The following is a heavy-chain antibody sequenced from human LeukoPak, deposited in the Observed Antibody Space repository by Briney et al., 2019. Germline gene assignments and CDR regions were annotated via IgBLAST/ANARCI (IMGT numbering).Heavy chain of an antibody. CDR1: GFTFSSYS. CDR3: ASHLKRFGELGVDY. Sequence: GGSLRLSCAASGFTFSSYSMNWVRQAPGKGLEWVSSISSSSSYIYYADSVKGRFTISRDNAKNSLYLQMNSLRAEDTAVYYCASHLKRFGELGVDYWAREPWSPSPQ. D-gene: IGHD3-10*01. CDR2: ISSSSSYI. J-gene: IGHJ4*02. V-gene: IGHV3-21*01.